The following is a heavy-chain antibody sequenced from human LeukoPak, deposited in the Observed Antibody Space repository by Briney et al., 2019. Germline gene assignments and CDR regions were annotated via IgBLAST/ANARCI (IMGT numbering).Heavy chain of an antibody. CDR3: ATFKHYGDYFDY. V-gene: IGHV3-23*01. CDR2: ISGSGGST. D-gene: IGHD4-17*01. J-gene: IGHJ4*02. CDR1: GFTFSSYA. Sequence: GGSLRLSCGASGFTFSSYAMSWVRQAPGKGLEWVSAISGSGGSTYYADSVKGRFTISRDNSKNTLYLQMNSLRAEDTAVYYCATFKHYGDYFDYWGQGTLVTVSS.